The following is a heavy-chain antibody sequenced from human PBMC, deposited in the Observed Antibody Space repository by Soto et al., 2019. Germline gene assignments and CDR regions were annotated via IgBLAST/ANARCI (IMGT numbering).Heavy chain of an antibody. Sequence: ASVKVSCKASGYTFTDYGISWVRQAPRQGLEWMGWISAYNGNTNHAQKLQGRVTMTTDTSTSTAYMELRSLRSDDTAVYYCARGVGSGSYYNQYNWFDPWGQGTLVTVPS. V-gene: IGHV1-18*01. CDR1: GYTFTDYG. CDR3: ARGVGSGSYYNQYNWFDP. J-gene: IGHJ5*02. CDR2: ISAYNGNT. D-gene: IGHD3-10*01.